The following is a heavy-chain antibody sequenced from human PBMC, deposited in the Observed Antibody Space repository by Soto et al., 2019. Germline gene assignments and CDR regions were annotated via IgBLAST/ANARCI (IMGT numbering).Heavy chain of an antibody. CDR2: ISYDGSRT. CDR3: ARWVGGSMSDNSGKYDS. D-gene: IGHD3-22*01. CDR1: GFIFSGSG. V-gene: IGHV3-30*03. J-gene: IGHJ5*01. Sequence: QVQLVESGGGVVQPGRSLRLTCAASGFIFSGSGMHWVRQAPGKGLEWVALISYDGSRTYYADSVRDRVTISRDNGQNTLYLQMNSLRAEDTAVFFCARWVGGSMSDNSGKYDSWGQGTLVIVSS.